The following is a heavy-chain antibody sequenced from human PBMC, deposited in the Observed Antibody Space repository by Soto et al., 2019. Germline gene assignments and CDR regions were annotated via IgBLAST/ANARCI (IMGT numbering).Heavy chain of an antibody. J-gene: IGHJ5*02. CDR3: ARDTVHCASKGGSRFLP. CDR1: GYTFTSYG. CDR2: ISSYNGNT. V-gene: IGHV1-18*01. D-gene: IGHD1-1*01. Sequence: QVQLVQSGAEVKKPGASVKVSCKASGYTFTSYGISWVRQAPGQGLEWMGWISSYNGNTNYAQKLQGRVTMTTDTSTDIAYMELRSLASDGTVVYYCARDTVHCASKGGSRFLPWGQGTLVTLSS.